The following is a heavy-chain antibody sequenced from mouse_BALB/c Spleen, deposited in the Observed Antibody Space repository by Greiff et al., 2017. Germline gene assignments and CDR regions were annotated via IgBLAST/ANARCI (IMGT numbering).Heavy chain of an antibody. CDR1: GFTFSDYY. CDR3: ARGYRYDAYFDY. D-gene: IGHD2-14*01. CDR2: ISDGGSYT. Sequence: DVKLVESGGGLVKPGGSLKLSCAASGFTFSDYYMYWVRQTPEKRLEWVATISDGGSYTYYPDSVKGRFTISRDNAKNNLYLQMSSLKSEDTAMYYCARGYRYDAYFDYWGQGTTLTVSS. J-gene: IGHJ2*01. V-gene: IGHV5-4*02.